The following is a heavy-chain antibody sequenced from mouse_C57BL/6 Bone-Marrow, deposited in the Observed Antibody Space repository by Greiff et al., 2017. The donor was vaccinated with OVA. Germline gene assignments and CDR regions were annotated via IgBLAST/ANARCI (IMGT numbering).Heavy chain of an antibody. CDR1: GFTFSSYT. CDR2: ISGGGGNT. Sequence: DVKLVESGGGLVKPGGSLKLSCAASGFTFSSYTMSWVRQTPEKRLEWVATISGGGGNTYYPDSVKGRFTISRDNAKNTLYLQMSSLRSEDTALYYCATRLRRYFDYWGQGTTLTVSS. D-gene: IGHD2-4*01. J-gene: IGHJ2*01. V-gene: IGHV5-9*01. CDR3: ATRLRRYFDY.